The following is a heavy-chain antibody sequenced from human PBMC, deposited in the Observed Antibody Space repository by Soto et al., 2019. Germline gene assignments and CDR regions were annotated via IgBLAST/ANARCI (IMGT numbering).Heavy chain of an antibody. Sequence: QLQLQESGSRLVEPAQTLSLTCAVSGGSINSAGYSWNWIRQPPGEGLEWIGYIYHSGSFLYNPSLKSRVTISLDRSKNHFSLRLNSVTAADTAVFYCARSRGYRSGWWPYYFDYWGQGALVTVSS. CDR3: ARSRGYRSGWWPYYFDY. CDR2: IYHSGSF. V-gene: IGHV4-30-2*01. J-gene: IGHJ4*02. CDR1: GGSINSAGYS. D-gene: IGHD6-19*01.